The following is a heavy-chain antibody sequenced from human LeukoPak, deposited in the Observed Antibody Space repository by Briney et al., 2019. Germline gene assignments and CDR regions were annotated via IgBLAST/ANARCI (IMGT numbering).Heavy chain of an antibody. CDR2: ISSGGSYI. V-gene: IGHV3-21*01. D-gene: IGHD2-2*01. Sequence: GGSLRLSCAASGFTFSDYAMNWVRQAPGKGLEWVSSISSGGSYISYADSVKGRFSVSRDNAKDSLFLQMRSLRDEDTAVYYCARGPALYCTSSSCLDGVDWGQGTLVSVSS. CDR1: GFTFSDYA. CDR3: ARGPALYCTSSSCLDGVD. J-gene: IGHJ4*02.